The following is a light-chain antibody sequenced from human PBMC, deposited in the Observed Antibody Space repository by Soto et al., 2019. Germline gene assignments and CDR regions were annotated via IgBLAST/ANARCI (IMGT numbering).Light chain of an antibody. CDR2: AAS. CDR1: QSISTY. CDR3: QQSYSTPRT. J-gene: IGKJ2*01. V-gene: IGKV1-39*01. Sequence: DIQMTQSPSSLSASVGDRVTITCRASQSISTYLHWYQQKPGKAPNLLIYAASNLQSGVPSRFTGRGSGTGFTLTISSLQPEDSATYYGQQSYSTPRTFGQGTKLEIK.